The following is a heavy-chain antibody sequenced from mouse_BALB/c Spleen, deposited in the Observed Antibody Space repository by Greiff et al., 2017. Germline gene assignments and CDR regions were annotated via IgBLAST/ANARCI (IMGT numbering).Heavy chain of an antibody. CDR2: ISTYYGDA. CDR1: GYTFTDYA. Sequence: QVQLQQSGAELVRPGVSVKISCKGSGYTFTDYAMHWVKQSHAKSLEWIGVISTYYGDASYNQKFKGKATMTVDKSSSTAYMELARLTSEDSAIYYCARMRLRDYYAMDYWGQGTSVTVSS. CDR3: ARMRLRDYYAMDY. V-gene: IGHV1S137*01. D-gene: IGHD2-2*01. J-gene: IGHJ4*01.